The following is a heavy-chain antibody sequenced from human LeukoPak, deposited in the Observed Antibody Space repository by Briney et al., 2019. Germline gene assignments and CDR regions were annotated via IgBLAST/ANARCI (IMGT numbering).Heavy chain of an antibody. V-gene: IGHV4-61*01. D-gene: IGHD3-22*01. J-gene: IGHJ3*01. Sequence: PSETLSLTCTVSGGSVSSDTHYWSWIRQPPGKGLEWIGYVYFSGRTNYNPSLKSRVTISVDTSKNQFSLKLNSVTAADTAVYYCVREAATHYYDSSGYYRQTELFDAWGQGTMVTVSS. CDR3: VREAATHYYDSSGYYRQTELFDA. CDR1: GGSVSSDTHY. CDR2: VYFSGRT.